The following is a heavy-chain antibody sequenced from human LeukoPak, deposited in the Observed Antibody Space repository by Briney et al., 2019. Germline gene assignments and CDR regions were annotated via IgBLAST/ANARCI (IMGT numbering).Heavy chain of an antibody. Sequence: GGSLRLSCAASGFTFDDYAMHWVRQAPGKGLEWVSLISWDGGSTYYADSVKGRFTISRDNSKNSLYLQMNSLRAEDTALYYCAKDNADGYYYGSGSYGIDYWGQGTLVTVSS. J-gene: IGHJ4*02. CDR3: AKDNADGYYYGSGSYGIDY. V-gene: IGHV3-43D*03. CDR1: GFTFDDYA. CDR2: ISWDGGST. D-gene: IGHD3-10*01.